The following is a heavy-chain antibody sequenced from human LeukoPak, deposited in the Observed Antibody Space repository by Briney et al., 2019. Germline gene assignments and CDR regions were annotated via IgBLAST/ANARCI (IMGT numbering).Heavy chain of an antibody. J-gene: IGHJ4*02. CDR3: ARQLGYCSSTSCYADKVDY. CDR1: GGSISSSSYY. V-gene: IGHV4-39*01. Sequence: SETLSLTCTVSGGSISSSSYYWGWIRQPPGKGLEWIGSIYYSGSTYYNPSLKSRVTISVDTSKNQFSLKLGSVTAADTAAYYCARQLGYCSSTSCYADKVDYWGQGTLVTVSS. CDR2: IYYSGST. D-gene: IGHD2-2*01.